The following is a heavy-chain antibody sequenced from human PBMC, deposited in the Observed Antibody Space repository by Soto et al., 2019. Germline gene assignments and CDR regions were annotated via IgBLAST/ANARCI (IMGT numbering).Heavy chain of an antibody. CDR1: ALSSSNHA. Sequence: PGGSLRLSCAASALSSSNHAMTLVRQAPVKGLEWVSGISGSDGGAYYADSVKGRLTISRDNSRSTLYLQMNSLRVEDTAVYYCASGGLHGYTNGGLSYFHYWGQGTLVTVSS. V-gene: IGHV3-23*01. J-gene: IGHJ4*02. D-gene: IGHD5-18*01. CDR2: ISGSDGGA. CDR3: ASGGLHGYTNGGLSYFHY.